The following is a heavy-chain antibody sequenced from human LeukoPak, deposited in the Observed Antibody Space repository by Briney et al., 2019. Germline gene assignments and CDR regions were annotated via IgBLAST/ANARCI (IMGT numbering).Heavy chain of an antibody. CDR2: IYYSGST. Sequence: SETLSLTCTVSGGSISSYYWSWIRQPPGKGLEWIGYIYYSGSTNYNPSLKSRVTTSVDTSKNQFSLKLSSVTAADTAVYYCARGSSGYYPPFDYWGQGTLVTVSS. J-gene: IGHJ4*02. V-gene: IGHV4-59*01. D-gene: IGHD3-22*01. CDR1: GGSISSYY. CDR3: ARGSSGYYPPFDY.